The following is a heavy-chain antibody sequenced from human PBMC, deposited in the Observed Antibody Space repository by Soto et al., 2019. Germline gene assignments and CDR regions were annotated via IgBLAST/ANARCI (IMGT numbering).Heavy chain of an antibody. V-gene: IGHV1-69*02. D-gene: IGHD4-17*01. J-gene: IGHJ6*02. CDR2: IIPILGIA. CDR1: GGTFSSYT. Sequence: QVQLVQSGAEVKKPGSSVKVSCKASGGTFSSYTISWVRQAPGQGLEWMGRIIPILGIANYAQKFQGRVTITADKSTSTAYMELSSLRSEDTAVYYCARVEATTVTTGYYYGMDVWGQGTTVTVSS. CDR3: ARVEATTVTTGYYYGMDV.